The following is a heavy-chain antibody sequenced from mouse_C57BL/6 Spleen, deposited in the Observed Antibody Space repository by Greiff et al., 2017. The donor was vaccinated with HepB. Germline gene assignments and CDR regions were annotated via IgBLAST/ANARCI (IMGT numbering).Heavy chain of an antibody. Sequence: EVQLQESGPGLVKPSQSLSLTCSVTGYSITSCYYWNWIRQFPGNKLEWMGYISYDGSNNYNPSLKNRISITRDTSKNQFFLKLNSVTTEDTATYYCARTAQAPWFAYWGQGTLVTVSA. V-gene: IGHV3-6*01. CDR2: ISYDGSN. J-gene: IGHJ3*01. D-gene: IGHD3-2*02. CDR1: GYSITSCYY. CDR3: ARTAQAPWFAY.